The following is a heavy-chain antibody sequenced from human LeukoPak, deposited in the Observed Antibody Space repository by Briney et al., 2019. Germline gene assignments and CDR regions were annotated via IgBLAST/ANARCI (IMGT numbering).Heavy chain of an antibody. CDR3: ARDLGYCSGGSCNWFDP. Sequence: ASVKVSCKASGYTFTSYYMHWVRQAPGQGLEWMGIINPSGGSTSYAQKFQGRVTMTRDMSTSTAYMELSSLRSEDTAVYYCARDLGYCSGGSCNWFDPWGQGTLVTVSS. V-gene: IGHV1-46*01. CDR2: INPSGGST. CDR1: GYTFTSYY. J-gene: IGHJ5*02. D-gene: IGHD2-15*01.